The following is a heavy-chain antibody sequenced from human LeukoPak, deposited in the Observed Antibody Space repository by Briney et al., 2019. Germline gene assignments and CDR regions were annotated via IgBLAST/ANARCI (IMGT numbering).Heavy chain of an antibody. V-gene: IGHV3-48*02. CDR3: ARDAPLMSARRFDY. CDR2: ISSSSSTI. D-gene: IGHD2-8*01. Sequence: GGSLRLSCAASGFTFSSYSVNWVRQARGKGLEWVSYISSSSSTIYYADSVKGRFTISRDNAKNSLYLQMNSLRDEDTAVYYCARDAPLMSARRFDYWGQGTLVTVSS. J-gene: IGHJ4*02. CDR1: GFTFSSYS.